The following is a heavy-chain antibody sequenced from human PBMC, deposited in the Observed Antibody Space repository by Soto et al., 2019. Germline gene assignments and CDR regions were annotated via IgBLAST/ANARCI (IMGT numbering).Heavy chain of an antibody. CDR2: IYYSGST. CDR3: ARDTMREGAFDP. Sequence: KPSETLSLTCTVSGGSISSGGYYWSWIRQHPGKGLEWIGYIYYSGSTYYNPSLKSRVTISVDTSKNQFSLKLSSVTAADTAVYYCARDTMREGAFDPWGQGTLVTVSS. J-gene: IGHJ5*02. V-gene: IGHV4-31*03. CDR1: GGSISSGGYY. D-gene: IGHD1-1*01.